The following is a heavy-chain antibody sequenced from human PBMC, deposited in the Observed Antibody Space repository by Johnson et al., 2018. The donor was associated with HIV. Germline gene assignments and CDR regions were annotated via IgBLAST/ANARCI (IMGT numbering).Heavy chain of an antibody. Sequence: EVQLVESGGGLVQPGGSLRLSCVVSGFTFNSYWMSWVRQAPGKGLEWVANIKQDGTEKYYVDSMKGRLTISRDNATNSLYLQMNSLRTEDTAVYYCAKGYIAAAGDGWDAFDIWGQGTMVTVSS. V-gene: IGHV3-7*01. CDR3: AKGYIAAAGDGWDAFDI. J-gene: IGHJ3*02. CDR1: GFTFNSYW. D-gene: IGHD6-13*01. CDR2: IKQDGTEK.